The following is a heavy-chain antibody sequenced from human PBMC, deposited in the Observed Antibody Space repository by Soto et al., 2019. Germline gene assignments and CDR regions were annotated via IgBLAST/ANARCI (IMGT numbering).Heavy chain of an antibody. V-gene: IGHV4-59*01. J-gene: IGHJ5*02. Sequence: LSLTCSVSGASISSYYWTWIRQPPGGGLEWIGYMHHTQGANDNPSLRGRVHMSIDTSMNQFSLRLTSVTAADTAVYYCARVPFVGYFDWLDPWGHGTLVTVSS. D-gene: IGHD3-9*01. CDR3: ARVPFVGYFDWLDP. CDR1: GASISSYY. CDR2: MHHTQGA.